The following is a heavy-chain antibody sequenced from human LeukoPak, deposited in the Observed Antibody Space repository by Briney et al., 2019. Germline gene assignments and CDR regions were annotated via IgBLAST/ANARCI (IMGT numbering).Heavy chain of an antibody. J-gene: IGHJ6*03. CDR3: ARDYGDYYRFYYYYMDV. CDR1: GYTFTSYG. V-gene: IGHV1-2*02. CDR2: INPNSGGT. D-gene: IGHD4-17*01. Sequence: ASVKVSCKASGYTFTSYGISWVRQAPGQGLEWMGWINPNSGGTNYAQKFQGRVTMTRDTSISTAYMELSRLRSDDTAVYYCARDYGDYYRFYYYYMDVWGKGTTVTVSS.